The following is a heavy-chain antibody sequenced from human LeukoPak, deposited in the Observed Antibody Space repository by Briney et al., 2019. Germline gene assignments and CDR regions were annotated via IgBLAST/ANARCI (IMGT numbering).Heavy chain of an antibody. CDR1: GFTFSSYS. Sequence: GGSLRLSCAASGFTFSSYSMNWVRQAPGKGLEWVSYISSSSSTIYYADSVKGRFTISRDNAKNSLYLQMNSLRAEDTALYYCAKDLAVPAAYRPYYGMDVWGQGTTVTVSS. V-gene: IGHV3-48*04. J-gene: IGHJ6*02. D-gene: IGHD2-2*01. CDR2: ISSSSSTI. CDR3: AKDLAVPAAYRPYYGMDV.